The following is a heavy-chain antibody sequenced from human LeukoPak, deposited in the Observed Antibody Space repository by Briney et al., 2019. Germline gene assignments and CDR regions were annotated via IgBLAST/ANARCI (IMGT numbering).Heavy chain of an antibody. V-gene: IGHV4-61*02. J-gene: IGHJ5*02. D-gene: IGHD6-19*01. CDR3: ARDRRYSSGYNWFDP. Sequence: SETLSLTCTVSGGSISSGSYYWSWIRQPAGKGLEWIGRIYTSGSTNYNPSLKSRVTMSVDTSKNQFSLKLSSVTAADTAVYYCARDRRYSSGYNWFDPWGQGTLVTVSS. CDR1: GGSISSGSYY. CDR2: IYTSGST.